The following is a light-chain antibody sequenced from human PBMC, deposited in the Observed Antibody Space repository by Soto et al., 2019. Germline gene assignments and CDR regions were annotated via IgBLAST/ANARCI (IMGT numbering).Light chain of an antibody. V-gene: IGKV1-39*01. CDR1: QSISSY. J-gene: IGKJ5*01. Sequence: DIHMTRSPSSLSASVLDIVTSTCRASQSISSYLNWYQQKPGKAPKLLISAASSLQSGVPSRFSGSGSGTDFTLTISSLQPEDFATYYCQQSYSTPITFGQGTRLEIK. CDR2: AAS. CDR3: QQSYSTPIT.